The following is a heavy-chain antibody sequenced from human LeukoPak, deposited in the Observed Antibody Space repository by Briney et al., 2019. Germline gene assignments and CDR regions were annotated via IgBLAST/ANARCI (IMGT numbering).Heavy chain of an antibody. CDR3: ARVGFRWFGELCGDY. V-gene: IGHV3-33*01. D-gene: IGHD3-10*01. J-gene: IGHJ4*02. CDR1: GFTFSSYG. CDR2: IWYDGSNK. Sequence: GGSLRLSCAASGFTFSSYGMHWVRQAPGKGLEWVAVIWYDGSNKYYADSVKGRFTISRDNSKNTLYLQMNSLRAEDTAVYYCARVGFRWFGELCGDYWGQGTLVTVSS.